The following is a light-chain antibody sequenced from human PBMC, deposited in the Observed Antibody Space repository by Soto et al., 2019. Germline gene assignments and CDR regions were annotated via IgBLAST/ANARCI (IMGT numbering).Light chain of an antibody. CDR3: QHYGGPPPWT. Sequence: ENVLTQSPGTLSLSPGERATLSCRASQGVGSYLGWYQKKPGQAPRLLIYGASNRATGIPDRFSGSGSGTDFTLTISRLEPEDFAVYYCQHYGGPPPWTFGQGTKVEIK. J-gene: IGKJ1*01. CDR2: GAS. CDR1: QGVGSY. V-gene: IGKV3-20*01.